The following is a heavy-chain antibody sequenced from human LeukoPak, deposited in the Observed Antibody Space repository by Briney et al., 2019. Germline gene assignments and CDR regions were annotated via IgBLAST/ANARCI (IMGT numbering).Heavy chain of an antibody. CDR2: INPSGDNT. CDR1: GYTFTNNF. D-gene: IGHD5-24*01. Sequence: ASVKVSCKASGYTFTNNFMHWVRQAPGQGLEWMGIINPSGDNTWYAQKFQGRVTMTGDTSTSTVYMELSSLRSEDTAVYYCARVRDGYNDAYDIWGQGTMVTVTS. V-gene: IGHV1-46*01. CDR3: ARVRDGYNDAYDI. J-gene: IGHJ3*02.